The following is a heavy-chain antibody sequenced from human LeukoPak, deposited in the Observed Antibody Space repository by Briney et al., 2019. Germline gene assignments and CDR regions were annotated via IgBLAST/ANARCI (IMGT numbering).Heavy chain of an antibody. CDR3: ARQEIGLRSFDP. CDR1: GGSFSGYY. CDR2: INHSGST. Sequence: SETLSLTCAVYGGSFSGYYWSWIRQPPGKGLEWIGEINHSGSTNYNPSLKSRVTISVGTSKNQFSLNLSSVTAADTAVYYCARQEIGLRSFDPWGQGTLVTVSS. V-gene: IGHV4-34*01. D-gene: IGHD3/OR15-3a*01. J-gene: IGHJ5*02.